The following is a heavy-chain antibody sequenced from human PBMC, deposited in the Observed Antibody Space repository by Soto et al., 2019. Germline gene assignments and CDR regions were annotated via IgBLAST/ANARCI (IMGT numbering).Heavy chain of an antibody. CDR3: AIDACCCGGDCYSLVY. Sequence: QVQLVQSGAELKTPGSSVSVSCKASGGVFNNYPISWVRQAPGQGLEWMGGIFPRLGTTTYAREVQGRVTMTADESTTTVSMTLTSLRSEDTAIYDCAIDACCCGGDCYSLVYWGQGTLVTVSS. D-gene: IGHD2-21*02. CDR2: IFPRLGTT. V-gene: IGHV1-69*01. CDR1: GGVFNNYP. J-gene: IGHJ4*02.